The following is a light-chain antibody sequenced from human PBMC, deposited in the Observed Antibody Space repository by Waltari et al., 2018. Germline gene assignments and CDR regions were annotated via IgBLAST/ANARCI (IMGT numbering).Light chain of an antibody. CDR2: EVS. J-gene: IGLJ2*01. Sequence: QSALTQPPSASGSPGQSVTISCTGTRSDVGGYNYVSWYHQYPGKAPKLMIYEVSKRPSGVPERFSGSKSGNTASLTVSGLQGDDEADYYCSSYAGSNTVVFGGGTKLTVL. CDR1: RSDVGGYNY. CDR3: SSYAGSNTVV. V-gene: IGLV2-8*01.